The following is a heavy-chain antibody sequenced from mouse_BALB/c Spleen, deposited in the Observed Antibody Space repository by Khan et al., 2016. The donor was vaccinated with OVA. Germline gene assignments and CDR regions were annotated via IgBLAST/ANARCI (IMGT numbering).Heavy chain of an antibody. CDR1: GYTFTNFG. CDR3: ARGMNFVGSWFAY. V-gene: IGHV9-1*02. CDR2: INTSTGEP. Sequence: QIQLVQSGPELKKPGETVKISCKASGYTFTNFGMNWVKQAPGKALKWMGWINTSTGEPTYADDFKGRFAFSLETSASTAYLQINNLTNEDSATYFCARGMNFVGSWFAYWGQGTLVTVSA. J-gene: IGHJ3*01. D-gene: IGHD2-10*02.